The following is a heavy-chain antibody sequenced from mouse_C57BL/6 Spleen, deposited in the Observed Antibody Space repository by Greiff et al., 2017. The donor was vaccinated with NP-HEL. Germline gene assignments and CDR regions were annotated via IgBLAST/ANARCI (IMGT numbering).Heavy chain of an antibody. Sequence: QVQLKESGPELVKPGASVKLSCKASGYTFTSYDINWVKQRPGQGLEWIGWIYPRDGSTKYNEKFKGKATLTVDTSSSTAYMELHSLTSEDSAVYFCARTEFLYYYGSSDYWGQGTTLTVSS. J-gene: IGHJ2*01. CDR1: GYTFTSYD. V-gene: IGHV1-85*01. CDR2: IYPRDGST. D-gene: IGHD1-1*01. CDR3: ARTEFLYYYGSSDY.